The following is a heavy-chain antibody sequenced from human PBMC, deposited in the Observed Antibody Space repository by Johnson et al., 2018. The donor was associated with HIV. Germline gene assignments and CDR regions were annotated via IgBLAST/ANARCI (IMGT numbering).Heavy chain of an antibody. CDR1: GFTFSSYA. V-gene: IGHV3-30-3*01. Sequence: QVQLLESGGGVVQPGRSLRLSCAASGFTFSSYAMHWVRQAPGKGLEWVAVISYDGSNKYYADSVKGRFTISRDNSKNTLYLQMNSLRAEDTAVYYCAKDQYCTGGVCYSGAFDIWGQGTMVTVSS. D-gene: IGHD2-8*02. CDR3: AKDQYCTGGVCYSGAFDI. J-gene: IGHJ3*02. CDR2: ISYDGSNK.